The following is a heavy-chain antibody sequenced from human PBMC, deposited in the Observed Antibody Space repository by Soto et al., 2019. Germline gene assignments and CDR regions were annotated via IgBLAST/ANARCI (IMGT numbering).Heavy chain of an antibody. CDR3: EGYCSSSSCPDYYYFALEV. CDR1: GGSIYSYS. V-gene: IGHV4-59*01. D-gene: IGHD2-2*01. J-gene: IGHJ6*02. Sequence: ASETLSLTCSVSGGSIYSYSWNWFRQHPGKGLEWIVYISDCGSTIYNPSLKCRVTISVDTSKKQISLKLSSVSAADTASYFCEGYCSSSSCPDYYYFALEVWGQVTTVIVSS. CDR2: ISDCGST.